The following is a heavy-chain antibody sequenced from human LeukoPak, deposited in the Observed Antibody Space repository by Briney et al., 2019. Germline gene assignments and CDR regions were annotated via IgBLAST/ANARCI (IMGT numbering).Heavy chain of an antibody. J-gene: IGHJ4*02. CDR2: IYHSGST. Sequence: SETLSLTCAVSGYSISSGYYWGWIRQPPGKGLEWIGSIYHSGSTYYNPSLKSRVTISVDTSKNQFSLKLSSVTAADTAVYYCAGDEGYDTPGGWGQGTLVTVSS. V-gene: IGHV4-38-2*02. CDR3: AGDEGYDTPGG. CDR1: GYSISSGYY. D-gene: IGHD3-9*01.